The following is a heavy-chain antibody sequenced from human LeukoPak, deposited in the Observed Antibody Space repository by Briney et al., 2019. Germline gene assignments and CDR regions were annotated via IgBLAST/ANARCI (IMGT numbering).Heavy chain of an antibody. V-gene: IGHV4-59*01. D-gene: IGHD3-16*02. CDR3: ARVRPSRGSYRYPAPYFDY. Sequence: PSETLSLTCTVSGGSISSYYWSWIRQPPGKGLEWIGYIYYSGSTNYNPSLKSRVTISVDTSKNQFSLKLSSVTAADTAVYYCARVRPSRGSYRYPAPYFDYWGQGTLVTVSS. J-gene: IGHJ4*02. CDR2: IYYSGST. CDR1: GGSISSYY.